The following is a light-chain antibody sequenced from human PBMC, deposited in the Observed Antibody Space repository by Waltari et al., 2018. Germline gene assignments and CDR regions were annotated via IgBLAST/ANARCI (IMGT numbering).Light chain of an antibody. J-gene: IGKJ1*01. CDR1: QNIGSF. CDR2: AAS. Sequence: IQMTQSPPSLSASVGDRVTITCRARQNIGSFLNWYQQRPGKAPNLLIFAASSLQSGVPSRFSGGGSGTDFTLTISSLQPEDFATYYCQQSYSTSWTFGQGTKVEIK. V-gene: IGKV1-39*01. CDR3: QQSYSTSWT.